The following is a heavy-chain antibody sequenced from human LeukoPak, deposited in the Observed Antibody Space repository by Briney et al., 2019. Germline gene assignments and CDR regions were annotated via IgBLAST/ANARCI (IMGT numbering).Heavy chain of an antibody. CDR3: AREGGGDYVGFGYFDY. Sequence: PSETLSLTCAVSGGSISSGGYSWSWIRQPPGKGLEWIVYIYHSGSTYYNPSLKSRVTISVDRSKNQFSLKLSSVTAADTAVYYCAREGGGDYVGFGYFDYWGQGTLVTVSS. V-gene: IGHV4-30-2*01. J-gene: IGHJ4*02. D-gene: IGHD4-17*01. CDR1: GGSISSGGYS. CDR2: IYHSGST.